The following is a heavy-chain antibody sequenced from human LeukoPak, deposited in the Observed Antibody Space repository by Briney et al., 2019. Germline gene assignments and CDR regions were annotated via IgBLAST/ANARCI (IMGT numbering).Heavy chain of an antibody. Sequence: GGSLRLSCAASGFTFSSYAMNWVRQAPGKGLEWVSAISGSGGSTYYADSVKGRFTISRDNSKNTLYLQMNSLRAEDTALYYCAKQGSIVVVPGSSWFDPWGQGTLVTVSS. V-gene: IGHV3-23*01. CDR2: ISGSGGST. D-gene: IGHD2-2*01. J-gene: IGHJ5*02. CDR1: GFTFSSYA. CDR3: AKQGSIVVVPGSSWFDP.